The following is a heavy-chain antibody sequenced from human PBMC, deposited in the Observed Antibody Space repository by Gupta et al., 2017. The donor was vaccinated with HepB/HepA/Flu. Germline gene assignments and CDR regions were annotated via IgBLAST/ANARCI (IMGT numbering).Heavy chain of an antibody. CDR1: GFTFSRYA. Sequence: EVQLLESGGGLVQSGGSLRLSCAASGFTFSRYAISWFRQAPGKGLEWVSAISGSGGSTYYADSVKGRFTISRDNSKNTLYLQMNSLRAEDTAVYYCAKGAGYSYGYDYYFDYWGQGTLVTVSS. CDR2: ISGSGGST. D-gene: IGHD5-18*01. CDR3: AKGAGYSYGYDYYFDY. J-gene: IGHJ4*02. V-gene: IGHV3-23*01.